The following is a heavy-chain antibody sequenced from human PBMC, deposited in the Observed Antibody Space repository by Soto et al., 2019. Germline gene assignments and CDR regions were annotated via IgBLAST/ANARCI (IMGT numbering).Heavy chain of an antibody. J-gene: IGHJ5*02. CDR2: IDNSGDGS. D-gene: IGHD3-3*01. CDR1: GFIFRNHV. V-gene: IGHV3-23*05. Sequence: GGSLRLSCAASGFIFRNHVLNWVRQAPGKGLEWVSAIDNSGDGSFYADSVKGRFIISRDNSKDTVFLHMNNLRLEDTAFYYCAKIPSRGMIFGAGSWGQGTLVTVSS. CDR3: AKIPSRGMIFGAGS.